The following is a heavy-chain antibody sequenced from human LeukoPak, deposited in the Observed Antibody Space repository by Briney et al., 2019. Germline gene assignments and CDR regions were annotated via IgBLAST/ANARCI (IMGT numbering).Heavy chain of an antibody. V-gene: IGHV4-61*02. CDR1: GGSISSGSYY. J-gene: IGHJ5*02. D-gene: IGHD1-26*01. CDR3: ARVMVGPYWFDP. Sequence: SATLSLTCTVAGGSISSGSYYWSWIRQPAGKGLEWIGRIYTSGSTNYNPSLKSRVTISVDASKNQFSLKLSSVTAADTAVYYCARVMVGPYWFDPWGQGTLVTVSS. CDR2: IYTSGST.